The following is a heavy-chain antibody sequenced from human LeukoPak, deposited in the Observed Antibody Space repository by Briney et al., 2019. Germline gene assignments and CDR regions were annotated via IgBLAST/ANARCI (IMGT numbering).Heavy chain of an antibody. CDR3: SRGGSYYRAMM. CDR1: GDSMSSYY. J-gene: IGHJ3*01. D-gene: IGHD3-10*01. Sequence: SETLSLTCSVSGDSMSSYYWSRIRQPPGKGLEWIGYIYYSGATSYNPSLKSRVTISIDTSKNQFSLNLGSVTAADTAMYYCSRGGSYYRAMMWGQGTMVAVSS. CDR2: IYYSGAT. V-gene: IGHV4-59*01.